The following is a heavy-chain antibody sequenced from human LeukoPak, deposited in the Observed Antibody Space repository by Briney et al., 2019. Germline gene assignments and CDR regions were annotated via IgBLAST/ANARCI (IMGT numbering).Heavy chain of an antibody. J-gene: IGHJ4*02. V-gene: IGHV1-69*05. D-gene: IGHD1-26*01. CDR3: ATSRVGATNEFDY. CDR2: IIPIFGTA. Sequence: SVKVSCKASGGTFSSYAISWVRQAPGQGLEWMRGIIPIFGTANYAQKFQGRVTITTDESTSTAYMELSSLRSEDTAVYYCATSRVGATNEFDYWGQGTLVTVSS. CDR1: GGTFSSYA.